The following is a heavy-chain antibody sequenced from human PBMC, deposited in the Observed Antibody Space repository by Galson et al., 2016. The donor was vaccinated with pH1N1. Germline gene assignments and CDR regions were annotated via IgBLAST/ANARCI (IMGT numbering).Heavy chain of an antibody. D-gene: IGHD3-10*01. CDR1: GGSISSEY. Sequence: ETLSLTCTVSGGSISSEYWSWIRQPAGKGLEYIGYIYTSGSTNYSPSLKSRLTISVDTSKNQVSLKLSSVTAADTAVYYCARGRIDSAGSGSYYSNYYYGMAVWGQGTTVTVSS. CDR2: IYTSGST. J-gene: IGHJ6*02. CDR3: ARGRIDSAGSGSYYSNYYYGMAV. V-gene: IGHV4-4*09.